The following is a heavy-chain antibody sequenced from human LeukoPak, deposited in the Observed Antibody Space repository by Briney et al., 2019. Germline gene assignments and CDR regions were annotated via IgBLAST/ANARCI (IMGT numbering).Heavy chain of an antibody. CDR1: GFTFSSYS. Sequence: GGSLRLSCAASGFTFSSYSMNWVRQAPGKGLEWVSYISSSSSTIYYADSVKGRFTISRDNAKNSLYLQMNSLRDEDTAVYYCARDGYYDSSGYYYDFWGQGTLVTVSS. CDR3: ARDGYYDSSGYYYDF. J-gene: IGHJ4*02. V-gene: IGHV3-48*02. CDR2: ISSSSSTI. D-gene: IGHD3-22*01.